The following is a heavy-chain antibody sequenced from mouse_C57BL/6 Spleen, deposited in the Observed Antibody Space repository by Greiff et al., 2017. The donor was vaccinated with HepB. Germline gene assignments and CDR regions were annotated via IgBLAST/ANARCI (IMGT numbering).Heavy chain of an antibody. CDR1: GSTFSDYG. Sequence: DVKLVESGGGLVKPGGSLKLSCAASGSTFSDYGMHWVRQAPEKGLEWVAYISSGSSTIYYADTVKGRFTISRDNAKNTLFLQMTSLRSEDTAMYYCASLYYDYDGLAYWGQGTLVTVSA. CDR3: ASLYYDYDGLAY. D-gene: IGHD2-4*01. J-gene: IGHJ3*01. V-gene: IGHV5-17*01. CDR2: ISSGSSTI.